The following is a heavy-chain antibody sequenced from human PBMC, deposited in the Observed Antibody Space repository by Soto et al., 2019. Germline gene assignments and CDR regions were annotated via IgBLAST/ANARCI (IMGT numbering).Heavy chain of an antibody. Sequence: PSETLSLTCTVSGGSISSGDYYWTWIRQPPGKGLEWIGYIYYTGSTYYNPSLQSRVTISVATSKSQFYLNLSSVTAADTALYYCARLPHLGYCRGGRCDRDYWGQGTLVTVSS. D-gene: IGHD2-15*01. CDR1: GGSISSGDYY. V-gene: IGHV4-30-4*01. CDR2: IYYTGST. CDR3: ARLPHLGYCRGGRCDRDY. J-gene: IGHJ4*02.